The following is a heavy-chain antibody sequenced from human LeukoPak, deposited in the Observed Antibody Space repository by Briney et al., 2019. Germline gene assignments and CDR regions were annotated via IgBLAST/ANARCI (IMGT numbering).Heavy chain of an antibody. CDR2: IYTSGST. D-gene: IGHD4-23*01. CDR1: GGSISSYY. J-gene: IGHJ5*02. CDR3: AGVLYGGNSANWFDP. Sequence: PSETLSLTCTVPGGSISSYYWSWIRQPAGKGLEWIGRIYTSGSTTYNPSLKSRVPMSVDTSKTQFSLKLSSVTAAATAVYYCAGVLYGGNSANWFDPWGQGTLVTVSS. V-gene: IGHV4-4*07.